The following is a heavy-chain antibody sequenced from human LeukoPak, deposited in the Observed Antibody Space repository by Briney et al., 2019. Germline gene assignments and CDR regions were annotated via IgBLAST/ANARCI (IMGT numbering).Heavy chain of an antibody. D-gene: IGHD6-19*01. CDR1: GYTFTSYD. J-gene: IGHJ4*02. CDR3: ARTSKGSGWYYFDY. CDR2: MNPNSGNT. V-gene: IGHV1-8*01. Sequence: ASVKVSCKASGYTFTSYDINWVRQATGQGLEWMGWMNPNSGNTGYAQKFQGRVTMTRNTSISTAYMELSSLRSEDTAVYYCARTSKGSGWYYFDYWGQGTLVTVSP.